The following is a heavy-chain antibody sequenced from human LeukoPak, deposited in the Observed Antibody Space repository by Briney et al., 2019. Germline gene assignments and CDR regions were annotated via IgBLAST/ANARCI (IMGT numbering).Heavy chain of an antibody. D-gene: IGHD3-10*01. CDR1: GFTFSTYS. CDR3: ATYYYASGSSD. V-gene: IGHV3-21*04. CDR2: ISSRGSSI. J-gene: IGHJ4*02. Sequence: GVSLRLSCAASGFTFSTYSINWVRQARGKGLEWVSSISSRGSSIYYADSVKGRFTISRDNAKNSLYLQMNSLRAEDTAVYYCATYYYASGSSDWGQGTLVTVSS.